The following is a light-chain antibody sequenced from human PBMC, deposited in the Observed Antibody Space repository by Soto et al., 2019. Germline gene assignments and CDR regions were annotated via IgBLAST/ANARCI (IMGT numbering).Light chain of an antibody. V-gene: IGLV1-40*01. J-gene: IGLJ1*01. CDR3: QSFDSGLSGYV. CDR1: SSNIGAGYD. Sequence: QSVLTQPPSVSGAPGQKVTISCTGGSSNIGAGYDVNWYQQLPGTAPKLLISGISDRPSGVPDRFSGSKSGTSASLAITGLQAEDETDYYCQSFDSGLSGYVFGTGTQLTVL. CDR2: GIS.